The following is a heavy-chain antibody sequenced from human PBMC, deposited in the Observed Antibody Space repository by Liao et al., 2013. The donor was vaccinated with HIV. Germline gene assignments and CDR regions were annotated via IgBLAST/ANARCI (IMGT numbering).Heavy chain of an antibody. D-gene: IGHD6-19*01. CDR1: GDLIRRDNYY. J-gene: IGHJ3*02. Sequence: QVRLQESGPGLVKPSQTLSLTCTVSGDLIRRDNYYWTWIRQPAGKGLEWIGHIYTSGSTNYNPSLKSRVTMSVDTSKNQFSLKLSSVTAADTAVYYCARDRGSGWYFGNFSPSAAFDIWGQGTMVTVSS. CDR2: IYTSGST. V-gene: IGHV4-61*02. CDR3: ARDRGSGWYFGNFSPSAAFDI.